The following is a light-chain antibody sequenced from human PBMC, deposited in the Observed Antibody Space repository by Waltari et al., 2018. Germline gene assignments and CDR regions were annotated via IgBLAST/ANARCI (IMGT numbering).Light chain of an antibody. CDR1: SGDIDSQY. J-gene: IGLJ2*01. CDR3: QSYDTNNHVI. Sequence: FILTQPHSVSESPGKTVTISCTRRSGDIDSQYVQRYQQRPGTAPTTLIYEDYERPSGVPDRFSGSIDRSSNSAFLTISALEPEDEADYHCQSYDTNNHVIFGGGTKLTVL. CDR2: EDY. V-gene: IGLV6-57*04.